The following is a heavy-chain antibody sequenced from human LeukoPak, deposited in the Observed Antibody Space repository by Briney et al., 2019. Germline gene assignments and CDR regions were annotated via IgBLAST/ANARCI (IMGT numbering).Heavy chain of an antibody. CDR2: ISAYYGNT. Sequence: ASVKVSCKASGYTFTSYGISWVRQAPGQGLGWMGWISAYYGNTNYAQKLQGRVTMTRDTSTSTAYMELRSLRSDDTAVYSCARDPSDYYGSGSFDYWGQGTLVTVSS. CDR1: GYTFTSYG. V-gene: IGHV1-18*01. CDR3: ARDPSDYYGSGSFDY. D-gene: IGHD3-10*01. J-gene: IGHJ4*02.